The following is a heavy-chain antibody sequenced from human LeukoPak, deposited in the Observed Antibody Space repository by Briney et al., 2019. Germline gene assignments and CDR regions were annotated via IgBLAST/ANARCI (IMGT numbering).Heavy chain of an antibody. Sequence: GGTLRLSCAASGFSFSSYGMSWVRQAPGKGLEWVSGISSSGGSTYYTDSVKGRFTISRDNSKNTLYLQMNSLRAEDTAVYYCAKQYSSDWNGVAEYFQHWGQGTLVTVSS. CDR2: ISSSGGST. CDR1: GFSFSSYG. D-gene: IGHD6-19*01. CDR3: AKQYSSDWNGVAEYFQH. J-gene: IGHJ1*01. V-gene: IGHV3-23*01.